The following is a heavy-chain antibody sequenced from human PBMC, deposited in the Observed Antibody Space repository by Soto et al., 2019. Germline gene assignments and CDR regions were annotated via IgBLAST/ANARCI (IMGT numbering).Heavy chain of an antibody. D-gene: IGHD3-10*01. CDR1: GASVVNGNC. CDR3: ARGFQYWLPTFD. J-gene: IGHJ4*02. Sequence: SETLSLTCSVSGASVVNGNCWSFVRQSPGKGLEWIGEVSLAGRNHYNPSLQSRVTISLDESKNQFSLILTSVTVADAAIYYCARGFQYWLPTFDWGQGTLVTVSS. CDR2: VSLAGRN. V-gene: IGHV4-4*02.